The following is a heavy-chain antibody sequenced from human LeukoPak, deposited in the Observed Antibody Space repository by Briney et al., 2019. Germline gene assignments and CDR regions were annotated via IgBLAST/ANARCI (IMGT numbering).Heavy chain of an antibody. D-gene: IGHD2-21*02. J-gene: IGHJ6*02. CDR2: ISGSGGST. Sequence: GGSLRLSCAASGFTVSSNYMSWVRQAPGKGLEWVSAISGSGGSTYYADSVKGRFTISRDNSKNTLYLQMNSLRAEDTAVYYCAKGPPYCGGDCYNYYYGMDVWGQGTTVTVSS. CDR3: AKGPPYCGGDCYNYYYGMDV. V-gene: IGHV3-23*01. CDR1: GFTVSSNY.